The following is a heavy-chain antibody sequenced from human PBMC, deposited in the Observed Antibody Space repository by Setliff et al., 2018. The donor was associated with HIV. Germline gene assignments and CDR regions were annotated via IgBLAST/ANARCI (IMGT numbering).Heavy chain of an antibody. CDR3: ARSIHGGGGEPFDT. CDR2: IHYKGNI. CDR1: GGSIRTGAYY. Sequence: PSETLSLTCTVSGGSIRTGAYYWGWIRQPPGKGLEWIGHIHYKGNIDYNASLKSRLAISSDTSKNQFSLSLRSVTAADTAIYYCARSIHGGGGEPFDTWGQGILVTVSS. J-gene: IGHJ5*02. D-gene: IGHD2-15*01. V-gene: IGHV4-30-4*08.